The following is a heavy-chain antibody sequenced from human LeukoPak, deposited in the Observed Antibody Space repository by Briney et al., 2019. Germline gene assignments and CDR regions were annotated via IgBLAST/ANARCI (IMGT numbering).Heavy chain of an antibody. D-gene: IGHD2-15*01. CDR2: ITSSSSGI. Sequence: GGSLRLSCAASGFTFKTYSMNWVRQAPGKGLDWVSYITSSSSGIHYADSVKGRFTISRDNAKNSLYLQMNNLRAEDTAVYYCVRDTGYCSGGRCLPFDPWGQGTLVTVSS. CDR3: VRDTGYCSGGRCLPFDP. V-gene: IGHV3-48*01. CDR1: GFTFKTYS. J-gene: IGHJ5*02.